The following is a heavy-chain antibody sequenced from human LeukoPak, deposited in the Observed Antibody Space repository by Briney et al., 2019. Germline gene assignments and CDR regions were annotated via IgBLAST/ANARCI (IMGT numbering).Heavy chain of an antibody. D-gene: IGHD6-13*01. V-gene: IGHV2-5*02. CDR3: AHNGDDSSRNWLDT. J-gene: IGHJ5*02. CDR2: MYWDDDK. Sequence: SGPTLVKPTQTLRLTCTFSGFSLSTSGVAVGWIRQPPGKALEWLALMYWDDDKRYSPSLKSRLTVTKATSKNQVVLTMTNMDPVDTATYYCAHNGDDSSRNWLDTWGQGILVTVSS. CDR1: GFSLSTSGVA.